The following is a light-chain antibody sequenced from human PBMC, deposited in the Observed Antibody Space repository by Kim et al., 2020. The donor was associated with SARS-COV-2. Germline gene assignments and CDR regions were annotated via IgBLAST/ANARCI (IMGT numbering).Light chain of an antibody. J-gene: IGKJ4*01. V-gene: IGKV3-11*01. CDR3: QHRDGWPRLT. CDR1: QSVQYY. Sequence: VLTQSPDTLSLSPGERANLSCRASQSVQYYVAWYQQKPCQGPRLLIYDASYRAPGTPARFSGSGSGTDYNLTISSLEPEDFAVYYCQHRDGWPRLTFGGGTKVDIK. CDR2: DAS.